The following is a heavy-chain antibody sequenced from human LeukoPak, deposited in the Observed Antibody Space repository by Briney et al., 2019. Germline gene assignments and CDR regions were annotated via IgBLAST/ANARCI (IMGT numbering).Heavy chain of an antibody. CDR2: INPNSGGT. D-gene: IGHD1-26*01. J-gene: IGHJ3*02. CDR3: ARDISEWELPELTDAFDI. V-gene: IGHV1-2*02. CDR1: GYTFTGYY. Sequence: GASVKVSCKASGYTFTGYYMHWVRQAPGQGLEWMGWINPNSGGTNYAQKFQGRVTMTRDTSISTAYMELSRLRSDDTAVYYCARDISEWELPELTDAFDIWGQGTMVTVSS.